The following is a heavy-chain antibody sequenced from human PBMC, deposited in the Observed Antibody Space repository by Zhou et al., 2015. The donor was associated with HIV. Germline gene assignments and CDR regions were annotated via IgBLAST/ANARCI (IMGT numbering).Heavy chain of an antibody. V-gene: IGHV1-69*12. CDR1: GGTFSSYA. Sequence: QVQLVQSGAEVKKPGSSVKVSCKASGGTFSSYAISWVRQAPGQGLEWMGGIIPIFGTANYAQKFQGRVTITADESTSTAYMELSSLRSEDTAVYYCARDRYDSSGSYFDYVGPGEPWSPSP. J-gene: IGHJ4*02. D-gene: IGHD3-22*01. CDR3: ARDRYDSSGSYFDY. CDR2: IIPIFGTA.